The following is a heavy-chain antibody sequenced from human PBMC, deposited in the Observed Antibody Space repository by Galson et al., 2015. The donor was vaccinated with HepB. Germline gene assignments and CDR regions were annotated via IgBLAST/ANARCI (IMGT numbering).Heavy chain of an antibody. J-gene: IGHJ4*02. V-gene: IGHV3-74*01. CDR2: INSDGSST. Sequence: SLRLSCAASGSTFSSYWMHWVRQAPGKGLVWVSRINSDGSSTSYADSVKGRLTISRDNAKNTLYLQMNSLRAEDTAVYYCARSPGGYSYGLGLDYWGQGTLVTVSS. CDR3: ARSPGGYSYGLGLDY. CDR1: GSTFSSYW. D-gene: IGHD5-18*01.